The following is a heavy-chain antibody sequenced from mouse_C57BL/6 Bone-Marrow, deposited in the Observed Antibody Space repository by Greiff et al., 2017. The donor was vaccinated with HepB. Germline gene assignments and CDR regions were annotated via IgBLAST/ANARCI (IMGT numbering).Heavy chain of an antibody. Sequence: VKLVESGAELVRPGTSVKMSCKASGYTFTNYWIGWAKQRPGHGLEWIGDIYPGGGYTNYNEKFKGKATLTADKSSSTAYMQFSSLTSEDSAIYYCARGRDLMDYWGQGTSVTVSS. CDR2: IYPGGGYT. CDR1: GYTFTNYW. CDR3: ARGRDLMDY. J-gene: IGHJ4*01. V-gene: IGHV1-63*01.